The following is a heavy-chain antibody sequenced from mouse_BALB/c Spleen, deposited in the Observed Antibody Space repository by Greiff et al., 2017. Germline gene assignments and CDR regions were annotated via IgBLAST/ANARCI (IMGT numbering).Heavy chain of an antibody. CDR3: ARGYGNFDWYFDV. J-gene: IGHJ1*01. D-gene: IGHD2-1*01. V-gene: IGHV3-2*02. Sequence: EVQLQESGPGLVKPSQSLSLTCTVTGYSITSDYAWNWIRQFPGNKLEWMGYISYSGSTSYNTSLKSRISITRDTSKNQFFLQLNSVTTEDTATYYCARGYGNFDWYFDVWGAGTTVTVSS. CDR1: GYSITSDYA. CDR2: ISYSGST.